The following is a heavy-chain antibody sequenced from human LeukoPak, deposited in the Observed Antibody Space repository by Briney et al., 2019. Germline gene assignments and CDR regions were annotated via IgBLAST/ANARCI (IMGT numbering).Heavy chain of an antibody. J-gene: IGHJ5*01. Sequence: PSETLSLTCTVSGGSISSYYWSWIRQPPGKGLEWIGYIYYGGQINYNPSLKSRVTISHGTSTTQFSLQLTSVTAADTAVYYCARDRSPRGFDSWGQGTLVTVSS. CDR1: GGSISSYY. CDR2: IYYGGQI. V-gene: IGHV4-59*01. CDR3: ARDRSPRGFDS.